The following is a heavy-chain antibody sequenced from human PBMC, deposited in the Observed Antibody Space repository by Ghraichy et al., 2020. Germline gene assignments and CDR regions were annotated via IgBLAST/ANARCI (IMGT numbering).Heavy chain of an antibody. CDR3: ASRTRITIFGVVIMKENWFDP. CDR2: IYYSGST. D-gene: IGHD3-3*01. Sequence: SETLSLTCTVSGGSISSSSYYWGWIRQPPGKGLEWIGSIYYSGSTYYNSSLKSRVTISVDTSKNQFSLKLSSVTAADTAVYYCASRTRITIFGVVIMKENWFDPWGQGTLVTVSS. J-gene: IGHJ5*02. V-gene: IGHV4-39*01. CDR1: GGSISSSSYY.